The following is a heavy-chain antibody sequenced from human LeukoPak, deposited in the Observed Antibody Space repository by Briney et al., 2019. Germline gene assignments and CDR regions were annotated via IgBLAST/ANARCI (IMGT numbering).Heavy chain of an antibody. CDR3: ARDPSITMVRDPSKPDFDP. Sequence: GGSLRLSCAASGFTFSTFAMIWVRQPPGKGLEWVSSIFPSGGEIHYADSVKGRFTIFRDNSKSTLYLQMNSLRAEDTAVYYCARDPSITMVRDPSKPDFDPWGQGTLVTVSS. CDR1: GFTFSTFA. V-gene: IGHV3-23*01. D-gene: IGHD3-10*01. CDR2: IFPSGGEI. J-gene: IGHJ5*02.